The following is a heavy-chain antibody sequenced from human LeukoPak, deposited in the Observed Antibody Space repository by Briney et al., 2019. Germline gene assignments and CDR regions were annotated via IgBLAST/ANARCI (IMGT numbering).Heavy chain of an antibody. Sequence: GGSLRLSCAVSGFTFSSYAMTWVRQAPGKGLEWVSVISGSGGSTYYADSVKGRFTISRDYSKNTLYLQMNSLRAEDTAVYYCARDYRYIVVVVAAALYGMDVWGQGTTVTVSS. CDR1: GFTFSSYA. CDR2: ISGSGGST. D-gene: IGHD2-15*01. J-gene: IGHJ6*02. V-gene: IGHV3-23*01. CDR3: ARDYRYIVVVVAAALYGMDV.